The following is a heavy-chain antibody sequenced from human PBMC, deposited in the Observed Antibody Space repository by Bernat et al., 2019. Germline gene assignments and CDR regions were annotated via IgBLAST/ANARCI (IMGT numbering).Heavy chain of an antibody. CDR3: AREPVTTNYYYGMDV. CDR2: IYSGGST. D-gene: IGHD4-17*01. V-gene: IGHV3-53*01. CDR1: GFTVSSNY. J-gene: IGHJ6*02. Sequence: VQLVESGGGVVQPGGSLRLSCAASGFTVSSNYMSWVRQAPGKGLEWVSVIYSGGSTYYADSVKGRFTISRDNSKNTLYLQMNSLRAEDTAVYYCAREPVTTNYYYGMDVWGQGTTVTVSS.